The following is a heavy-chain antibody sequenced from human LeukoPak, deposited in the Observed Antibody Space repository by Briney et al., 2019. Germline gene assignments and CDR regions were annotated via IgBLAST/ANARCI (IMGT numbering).Heavy chain of an antibody. D-gene: IGHD2-15*01. V-gene: IGHV3-30-3*01. Sequence: QPGGSLRLSCAASGFAFSSYAMHWVRQAPGKGLEWVAVISYDGSNKYYADSVKGRFTISRDNSKNTLYLQMNSLRAEDTAVYYCAREWLVVVVAASPYGMDVWGQGTTVTVSS. CDR1: GFAFSSYA. CDR3: AREWLVVVVAASPYGMDV. CDR2: ISYDGSNK. J-gene: IGHJ6*02.